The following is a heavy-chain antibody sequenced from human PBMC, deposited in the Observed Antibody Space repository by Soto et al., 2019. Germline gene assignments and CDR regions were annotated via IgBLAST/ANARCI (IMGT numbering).Heavy chain of an antibody. Sequence: HLGGSLRLSCAASGFTFSSYGMHWVRRAPGKGLEWVALISYDGSKEYYADSVRGQFTISRDNSKNTLYLQMNFLRVEDTAVYYCARDFTVGATYSGPYYYAMDVWGQGTTVTVSS. CDR3: ARDFTVGATYSGPYYYAMDV. CDR2: ISYDGSKE. V-gene: IGHV3-33*05. CDR1: GFTFSSYG. D-gene: IGHD1-26*01. J-gene: IGHJ6*02.